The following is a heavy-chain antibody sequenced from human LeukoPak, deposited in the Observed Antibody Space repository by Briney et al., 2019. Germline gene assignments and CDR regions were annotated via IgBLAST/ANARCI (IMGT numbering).Heavy chain of an antibody. CDR2: ISYDGSNK. D-gene: IGHD3-10*01. CDR3: ARDLLELGYYYYGMDV. CDR1: GFTFSSYA. V-gene: IGHV3-30-3*01. J-gene: IGHJ6*02. Sequence: GRSLRLSCAASGFTFSSYAMHWVRQAPGKGLEWVAVISYDGSNKYYADSVKGRFTISRDNSKSTLYLQMNSLRAEDTAVYYCARDLLELGYYYYGMDVWGQGTTVTVSS.